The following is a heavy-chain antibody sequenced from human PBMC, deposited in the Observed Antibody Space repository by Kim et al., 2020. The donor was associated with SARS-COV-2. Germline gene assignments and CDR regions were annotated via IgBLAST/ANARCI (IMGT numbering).Heavy chain of an antibody. D-gene: IGHD3-3*01. CDR2: IWYDGSNK. Sequence: GGSLRLSCAASGFTFSSYGMHWVRQAPGKGLEWVAVIWYDGSNKYYADSVKGRFTISRDNSKNTLYLQMNSLRAEDTAVYYCARDGGDFWSDLIGIGLFDARPTSYSLGYWGQGTLVTVSS. CDR3: ARDGGDFWSDLIGIGLFDARPTSYSLGY. J-gene: IGHJ4*02. CDR1: GFTFSSYG. V-gene: IGHV3-33*01.